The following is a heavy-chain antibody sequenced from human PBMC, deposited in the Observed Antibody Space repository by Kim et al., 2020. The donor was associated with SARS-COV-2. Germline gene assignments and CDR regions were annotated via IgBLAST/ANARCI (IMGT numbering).Heavy chain of an antibody. J-gene: IGHJ4*02. Sequence: SVKGRFTISRDNAKNSLYLQMNSLRAEDTAVYYCATSPPSSGSDPVTPDYWGQGTLVTASS. D-gene: IGHD1-26*01. V-gene: IGHV3-11*06. CDR3: ATSPPSSGSDPVTPDY.